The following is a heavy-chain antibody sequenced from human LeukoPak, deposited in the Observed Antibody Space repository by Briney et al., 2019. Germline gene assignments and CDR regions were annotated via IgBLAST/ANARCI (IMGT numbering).Heavy chain of an antibody. CDR3: ARVATSPGNYFDY. CDR1: GGTFSNYA. V-gene: IGHV1-46*01. CDR2: INPSGGST. D-gene: IGHD5-12*01. J-gene: IGHJ4*02. Sequence: GASVKVSCKASGGTFSNYAISWVRQAPGQGLEWMGIINPSGGSTSYAQKFQGRVTMTRDMSTSTVYMELSSLRSEDTAVYYCARVATSPGNYFDYWGQGTLVTVSS.